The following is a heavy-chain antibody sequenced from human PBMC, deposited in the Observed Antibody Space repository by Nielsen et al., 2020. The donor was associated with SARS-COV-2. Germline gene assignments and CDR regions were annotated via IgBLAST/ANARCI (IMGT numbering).Heavy chain of an antibody. V-gene: IGHV4-31*03. CDR2: IYYSGCT. Sequence: TLSRTGTVSGRSISCRCYYWSWIRQHPGKGLEWIGYIYYSGCTYYNPSLKSRVTISVDTSKNQFSLKLSSVTAADTAVYYCARATKHFLLHSDAFDIWGQGTMVTVSS. CDR1: GRSISCRCYY. CDR3: ARATKHFLLHSDAFDI. J-gene: IGHJ3*02. D-gene: IGHD2-15*01.